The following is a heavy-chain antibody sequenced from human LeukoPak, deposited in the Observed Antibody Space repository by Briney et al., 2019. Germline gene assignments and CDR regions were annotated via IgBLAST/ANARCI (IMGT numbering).Heavy chain of an antibody. CDR1: GGSISHYY. D-gene: IGHD5-24*01. V-gene: IGHV4-4*07. J-gene: IGHJ4*02. Sequence: SETLSLTCTVSGGSISHYYWSWIRQPAGKGLEWIGRTYTTGNTNYNPSLKSRVTMSVDTSENQVSLNLNSMTAADTAVYYCARGYGYQNFDYWGQGTLVTVSS. CDR3: ARGYGYQNFDY. CDR2: TYTTGNT.